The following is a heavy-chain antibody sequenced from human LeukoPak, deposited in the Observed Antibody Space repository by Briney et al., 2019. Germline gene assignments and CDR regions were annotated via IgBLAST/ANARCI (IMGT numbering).Heavy chain of an antibody. J-gene: IGHJ4*02. CDR3: ARLILAAAGTHIDY. CDR2: IVVGSGNT. Sequence: SVKVSCKASGFTFTSSAMQWVRQARGQRLEWIGWIVVGSGNTNYAQKFQERVTITRDMSTSTAYMELSSLRSEDTAVYYCARLILAAAGTHIDYWGQGTLVTVSS. V-gene: IGHV1-58*02. D-gene: IGHD6-13*01. CDR1: GFTFTSSA.